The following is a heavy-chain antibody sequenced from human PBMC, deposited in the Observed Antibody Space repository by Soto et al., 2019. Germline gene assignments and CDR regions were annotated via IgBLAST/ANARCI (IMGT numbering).Heavy chain of an antibody. V-gene: IGHV6-1*01. CDR1: GDSVSSNSAA. Sequence: QTLSLTCAISGDSVSSNSAAWNWIRQSPSRGLEWLGRTYYRSKWYNDYAVSVKSRITINPDTSKNQFSLQLNSVTPEDTAIYYCARDHAIVVVSTAPLIAFDIWGQGTMVTVSS. CDR3: ARDHAIVVVSTAPLIAFDI. CDR2: TYYRSKWYN. D-gene: IGHD2-2*01. J-gene: IGHJ3*02.